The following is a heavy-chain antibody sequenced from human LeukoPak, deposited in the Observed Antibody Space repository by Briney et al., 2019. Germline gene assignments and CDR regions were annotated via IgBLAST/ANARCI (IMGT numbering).Heavy chain of an antibody. CDR3: ARDDRDYGDPGNDY. D-gene: IGHD4-17*01. J-gene: IGHJ4*02. V-gene: IGHV1-69*04. CDR2: IIPILGIA. Sequence: SVKVSCKASGGTFSSYAISWVRQAPGQGLEWMGRIIPILGIANYAQKFQGRVTITADKSTSTAYMELSSLRSEDTAVYYCARDDRDYGDPGNDYWGQGTLVTVSS. CDR1: GGTFSSYA.